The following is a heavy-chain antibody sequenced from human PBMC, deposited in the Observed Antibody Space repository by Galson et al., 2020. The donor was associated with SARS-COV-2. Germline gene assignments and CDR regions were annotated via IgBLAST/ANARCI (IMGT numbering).Heavy chain of an antibody. V-gene: IGHV4-31*03. Sequence: SLTCTVSGGSITSDGSYWSWIRQHPGKGLEWIGYIFYSGFTYYNPSLRSRVTMSLDTSKNQFSLKLNSVTAADTAVYYCATRSGFGELSHDYWGQGTLVTVSS. D-gene: IGHD3-10*01. J-gene: IGHJ4*02. CDR3: ATRSGFGELSHDY. CDR2: IFYSGFT. CDR1: GGSITSDGSY.